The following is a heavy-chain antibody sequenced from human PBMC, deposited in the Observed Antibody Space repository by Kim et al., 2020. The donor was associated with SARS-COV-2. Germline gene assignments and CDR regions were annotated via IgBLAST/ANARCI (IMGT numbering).Heavy chain of an antibody. D-gene: IGHD3-22*01. Sequence: GGSLRLSCAASEFTFRSYRMHWVRQAPGKGLAWVAVMWNDVTTKYYADSVKGRFTISRDNSKDTLYLQMNSLRAEDTALYYCARGDSSSSDYYYMDVWGKGTTVTVSS. CDR3: ARGDSSSSDYYYMDV. CDR1: EFTFRSYR. CDR2: MWNDVTTK. V-gene: IGHV3-33*01. J-gene: IGHJ6*03.